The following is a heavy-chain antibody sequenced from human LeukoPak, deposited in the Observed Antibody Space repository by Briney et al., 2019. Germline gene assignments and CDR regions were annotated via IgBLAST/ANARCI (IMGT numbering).Heavy chain of an antibody. V-gene: IGHV1-2*02. D-gene: IGHD4-23*01. J-gene: IGHJ4*02. CDR2: INPNSGST. CDR1: GYTFTGYY. CDR3: ARDWNGGNPTDY. Sequence: ASVKDSCKASGYTFTGYYMHWVRQAPGQGLEWMGWINPNSGSTNYAQKFQGRVTMTRDTSISTAYMELSRLRSDDTAVYYCARDWNGGNPTDYWGQGTLVTVSS.